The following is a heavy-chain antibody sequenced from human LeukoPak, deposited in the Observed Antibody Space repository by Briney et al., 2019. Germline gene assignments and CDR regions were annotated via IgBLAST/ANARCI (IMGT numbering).Heavy chain of an antibody. Sequence: PSETLSLTCTVSGGSISSYYWSWIRQPPGKGLEWIGYIYYSGSTNYNPSLKSRVTISVDTSKNQFSLKLSSVTAADTAVYYCARLTTIAVAGAHYFDYWGQGTLVTVSS. V-gene: IGHV4-59*08. CDR3: ARLTTIAVAGAHYFDY. D-gene: IGHD6-19*01. CDR1: GGSISSYY. CDR2: IYYSGST. J-gene: IGHJ4*02.